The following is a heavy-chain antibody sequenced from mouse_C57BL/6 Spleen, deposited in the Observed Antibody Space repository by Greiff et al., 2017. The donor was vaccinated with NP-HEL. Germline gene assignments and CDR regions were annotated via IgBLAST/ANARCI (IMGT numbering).Heavy chain of an antibody. CDR1: GYTFTSYW. CDR3: ARDLYYDYDGGD. V-gene: IGHV1-61*01. Sequence: QVQLQQPGAELVRPGSSVKLSCKASGYTFTSYWMDWVKQRPGQGLEWIGNIYPSDSETHYNQKFKDKATLTVDKSSSTAYMQLSSLTSEDSAVYYCARDLYYDYDGGDWGQGTTLTVSS. D-gene: IGHD2-4*01. J-gene: IGHJ2*01. CDR2: IYPSDSET.